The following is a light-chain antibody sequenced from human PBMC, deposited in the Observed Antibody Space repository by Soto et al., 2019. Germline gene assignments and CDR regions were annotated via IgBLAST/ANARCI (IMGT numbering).Light chain of an antibody. Sequence: EIVLTQSPGTLSLSPGERATLSCRASQSVSSSYLAWYQQKPGQAPRLLIYGASSRATGIPDRFSGSGSGTDFTLTISRLEPEDFAVYYCQQYGSSQTVXQGTKVDIK. CDR2: GAS. CDR3: QQYGSSQT. CDR1: QSVSSSY. J-gene: IGKJ1*01. V-gene: IGKV3-20*01.